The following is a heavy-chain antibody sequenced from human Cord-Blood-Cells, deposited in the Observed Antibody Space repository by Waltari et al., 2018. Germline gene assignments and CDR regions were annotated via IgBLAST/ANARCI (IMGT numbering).Heavy chain of an antibody. V-gene: IGHV3-53*01. Sequence: EVQLVESGGGLIQPGGSLRLSCAASGFTVSSNYMSWVRQAPGKGLELVSVIYSGGSTYYADSVKGRFTISRDNSKNTLYLQMNSLRAEDTAVYYCARMGGDFWSGYYAFDIWGQGTMVTVSS. CDR2: IYSGGST. CDR3: ARMGGDFWSGYYAFDI. CDR1: GFTVSSNY. J-gene: IGHJ3*02. D-gene: IGHD3-3*01.